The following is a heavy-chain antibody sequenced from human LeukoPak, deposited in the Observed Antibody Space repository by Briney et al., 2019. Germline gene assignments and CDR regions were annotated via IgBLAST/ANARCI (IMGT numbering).Heavy chain of an antibody. CDR2: ISSSSGYI. D-gene: IGHD2-15*01. CDR3: ARHRSGGSQDDAFDM. J-gene: IGHJ3*02. CDR1: GFTFSSYT. V-gene: IGHV3-21*01. Sequence: GGSLRLSCAASGFTFSSYTMNWVRQAPGKGLEWVSSISSSSGYIYYADSVKGRFTISRDNAKNSLFLQMNSLRAEDTAVYYCARHRSGGSQDDAFDMWGQGTMVTVSS.